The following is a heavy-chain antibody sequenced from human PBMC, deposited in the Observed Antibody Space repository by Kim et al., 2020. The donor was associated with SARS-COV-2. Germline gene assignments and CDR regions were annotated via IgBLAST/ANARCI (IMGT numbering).Heavy chain of an antibody. D-gene: IGHD2-21*02. CDR2: IYHSGST. CDR1: GGSISSSNW. Sequence: SETLSLTCAVSGGSISSSNWWSWVRQPPGKGLAWIGEIYHSGSTTYNPSLKSRVTISVDKSKNQFSLKLSSVTAADTAVYYCALNYCGGDCYPLYWGQGTLVTVSS. CDR3: ALNYCGGDCYPLY. V-gene: IGHV4-4*02. J-gene: IGHJ4*02.